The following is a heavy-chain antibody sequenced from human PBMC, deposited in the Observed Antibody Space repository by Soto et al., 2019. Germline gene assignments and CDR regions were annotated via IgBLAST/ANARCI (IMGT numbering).Heavy chain of an antibody. V-gene: IGHV3-33*01. Sequence: QVQLVESGGGVVQPGRSLRLSCAASGFTFSNYGMHWVRQAPGKGLEWVAVIWYDGSNKYYADSVKGRFTISRDNSKSTLYLQMNSLRAEDTAVYYCARDPVRGLQFPPDYWCRGTLVTVSS. CDR3: ARDPVRGLQFPPDY. J-gene: IGHJ4*02. CDR1: GFTFSNYG. D-gene: IGHD5-12*01. CDR2: IWYDGSNK.